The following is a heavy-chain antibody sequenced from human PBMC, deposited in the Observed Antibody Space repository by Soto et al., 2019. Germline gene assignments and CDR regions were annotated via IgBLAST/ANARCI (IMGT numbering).Heavy chain of an antibody. J-gene: IGHJ6*03. V-gene: IGHV4-59*01. CDR1: GGSISSYY. Sequence: SETLSLTCTVSGGSISSYYWSWIRQPPGKGLEWIGYIYYSGSTNYNPSLKSRVTISVDTSKNQFSLKLSSVTAADTAVYYCARMKPHYYYMDVWGKGTTVTLSS. CDR2: IYYSGST. CDR3: ARMKPHYYYMDV.